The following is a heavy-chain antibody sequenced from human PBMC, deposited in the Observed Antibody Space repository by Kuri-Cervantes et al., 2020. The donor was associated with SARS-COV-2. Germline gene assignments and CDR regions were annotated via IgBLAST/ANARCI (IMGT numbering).Heavy chain of an antibody. J-gene: IGHJ2*01. CDR2: ISSSGTYT. Sequence: GGSLRLSCAASGFTFSDYYMSWIRQAPGKGLEWLSYISSSGTYTNYADSVKGRFTISRENAKNSLYLQMNSLRAGDTAVYYCARGYYDSSGYPLGWYFDLWGRGTLVTVSS. V-gene: IGHV3-11*06. CDR3: ARGYYDSSGYPLGWYFDL. CDR1: GFTFSDYY. D-gene: IGHD3-22*01.